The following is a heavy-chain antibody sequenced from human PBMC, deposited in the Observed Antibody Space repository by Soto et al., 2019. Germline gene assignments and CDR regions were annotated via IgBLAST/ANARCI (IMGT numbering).Heavy chain of an antibody. CDR2: ISGSGGST. V-gene: IGHV3-23*01. D-gene: IGHD3-16*01. Sequence: EVQLLESGGGLVQPGGSLRLSCAASGFTFSSYAMSWVRQAPGKGLEWVSAISGSGGSTYYADSVKGRFTISRDNSKNTLYLQMNSLRAEDTAVYYCAKDGGRPEGGFYYFDYWGQGTLVTVSS. CDR1: GFTFSSYA. CDR3: AKDGGRPEGGFYYFDY. J-gene: IGHJ4*02.